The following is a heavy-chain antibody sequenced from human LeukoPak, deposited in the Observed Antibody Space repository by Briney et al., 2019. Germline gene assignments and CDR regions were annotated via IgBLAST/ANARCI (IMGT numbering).Heavy chain of an antibody. Sequence: GGSLRLSCAASGFIFSSYWVHWVRQVPGKGLVWVSRISPDGTTTTYADSVKGRFTISRDNAKNTLFLQMHSLGAEDTTVYYCAMGGSGYFTYWGQGTLVTVSS. CDR1: GFIFSSYW. V-gene: IGHV3-74*01. J-gene: IGHJ4*02. CDR2: ISPDGTTT. CDR3: AMGGSGYFTY. D-gene: IGHD6-19*01.